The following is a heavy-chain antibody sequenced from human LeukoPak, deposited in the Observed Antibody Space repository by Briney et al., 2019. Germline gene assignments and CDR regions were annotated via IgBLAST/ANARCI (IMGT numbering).Heavy chain of an antibody. CDR3: ARPAPTGVDAFDI. V-gene: IGHV1-46*01. CDR1: GYTFSTYH. D-gene: IGHD3-10*01. Sequence: ASVKVSYKASGYTFSTYHMHWVRQAPGQGLEWMGTIDPSGGRTSYAQKFHGRLAMTGDTSTSTVYMELNSLISDDTAVYYCARPAPTGVDAFDIWGQGTMVTVSS. CDR2: IDPSGGRT. J-gene: IGHJ3*02.